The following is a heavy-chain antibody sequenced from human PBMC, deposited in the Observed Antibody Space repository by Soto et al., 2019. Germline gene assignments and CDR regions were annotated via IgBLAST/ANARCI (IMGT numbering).Heavy chain of an antibody. CDR2: ISHDGART. J-gene: IGHJ4*02. Sequence: QVQLVESGGGIVQPGESLRLSCEASGFTFISYSIHWVRQAPGKGLEWVATISHDGARTSYADSVNGRFTISRDNSKTTVYLEMNSLRVEDTAVCHCARDKDWGWHDYWGQGTLVTVSS. V-gene: IGHV3-30-3*01. CDR3: ARDKDWGWHDY. CDR1: GFTFISYS. D-gene: IGHD2-8*02.